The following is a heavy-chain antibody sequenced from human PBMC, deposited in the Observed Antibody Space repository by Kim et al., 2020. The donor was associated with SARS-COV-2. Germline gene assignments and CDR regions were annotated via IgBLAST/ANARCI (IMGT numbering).Heavy chain of an antibody. J-gene: IGHJ4*02. CDR3: ARDHGWAFDY. V-gene: IGHV3-21*01. CDR2: I. Sequence: IHYAESVKSRLSISGDDAKNSLVLQMNSLRDEGTAVYFCARDHGWAFDYWGQGTLVTVSS.